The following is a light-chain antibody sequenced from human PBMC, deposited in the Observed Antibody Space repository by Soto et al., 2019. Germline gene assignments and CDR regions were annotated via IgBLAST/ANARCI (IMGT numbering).Light chain of an antibody. CDR3: QPYVSSLRRSI. CDR2: GNS. Sequence: QSVLTQPPSVSGAPGQRVTISCTGSSSNIGAGYDVHWYQQLPGTAPKLLIYGNSNRPSGVPDRFSGSKSGTSASLAIAGLHAEDEADYYCQPYVSSLRRSIFGGGTTLAAL. J-gene: IGLJ2*01. CDR1: SSNIGAGYD. V-gene: IGLV1-40*01.